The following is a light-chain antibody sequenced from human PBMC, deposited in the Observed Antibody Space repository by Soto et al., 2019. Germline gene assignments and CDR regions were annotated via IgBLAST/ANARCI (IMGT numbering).Light chain of an antibody. CDR3: QQYGNSPRT. CDR1: QSVTNSY. V-gene: IGKV3-20*01. CDR2: GAS. Sequence: DIVLTQSPGTLSLSPGERATISCRASQSVTNSYLAWYQQKRGQAPRLLIFGASSRATGIPDRFSGSGSGTDFTLTVSRLEPEDFAVYYCQQYGNSPRTFGQGTKLEIK. J-gene: IGKJ2*01.